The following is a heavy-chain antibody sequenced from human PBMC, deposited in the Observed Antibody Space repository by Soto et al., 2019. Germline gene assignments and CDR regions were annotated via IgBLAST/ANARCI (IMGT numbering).Heavy chain of an antibody. CDR1: GYTFNNYG. Sequence: ASVKVSCKASGYTFNNYGINWVRQAPGQGLEWMGWTSAYDSNTKYEQRFQGRVVMTTDTSTNTAYMELRSLRSDDTAVYYCAKGPISSWSGYYSYYGMDVWGQGTTVTVSS. CDR3: AKGPISSWSGYYSYYGMDV. V-gene: IGHV1-18*01. J-gene: IGHJ6*02. CDR2: TSAYDSNT. D-gene: IGHD3-3*01.